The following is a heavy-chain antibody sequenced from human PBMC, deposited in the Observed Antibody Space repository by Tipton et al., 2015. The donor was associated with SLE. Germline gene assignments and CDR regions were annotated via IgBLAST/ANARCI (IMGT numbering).Heavy chain of an antibody. CDR2: IIPIFGTA. V-gene: IGHV1-69*05. Sequence: QSGAEVKKPGSSVKVSCKASGDTFSSSAISWVRQAPGQGLEWMGGIIPIFGTANYAQKFQGRVTITTDESTSTAYMELSSLRSEDTAVYYCARGGGIAVAGFFDYWGQGTLVTVSS. J-gene: IGHJ4*02. CDR3: ARGGGIAVAGFFDY. CDR1: GDTFSSSA. D-gene: IGHD6-19*01.